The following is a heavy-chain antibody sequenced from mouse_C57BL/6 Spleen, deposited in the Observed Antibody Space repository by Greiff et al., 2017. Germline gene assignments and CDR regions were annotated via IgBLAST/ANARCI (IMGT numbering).Heavy chain of an antibody. CDR1: GFTFSDYY. D-gene: IGHD3-3*01. V-gene: IGHV5-12*01. CDR2: ISNGGDST. CDR3: ARKGLGFYAMDY. J-gene: IGHJ4*01. Sequence: EVQLVESGGGLVQPGGSLKLSCAASGFTFSDYYMYWVRQTPEKRLEWVAYISNGGDSTYYPDTVKGRFTISRDNAKHTLYLQMSRLKSEDTAMYYCARKGLGFYAMDYWGQGTSVTVSS.